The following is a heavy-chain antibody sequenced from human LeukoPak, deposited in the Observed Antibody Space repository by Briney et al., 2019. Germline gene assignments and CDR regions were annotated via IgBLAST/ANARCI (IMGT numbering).Heavy chain of an antibody. CDR1: GFTVSSNY. V-gene: IGHV3-53*01. CDR2: IYSGGSS. J-gene: IGHJ4*02. Sequence: PGRSLRLSCASSGFTVSSNYMSWVRQAPGKGLEWVSVIYSGGSSYYADSVKGRFTLSRDNSKNTLYLQMNSLRAEDTAVYYCARGGRSSGGYLYNFDYWGQGTLVTVSS. D-gene: IGHD1-26*01. CDR3: ARGGRSSGGYLYNFDY.